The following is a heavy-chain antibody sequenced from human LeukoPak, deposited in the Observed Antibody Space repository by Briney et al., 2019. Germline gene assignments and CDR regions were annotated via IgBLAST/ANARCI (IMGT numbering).Heavy chain of an antibody. Sequence: SETLSLTCTVSGGSIRSSSYYWGWIRRPPGKGLEWIGSIYYSGSTYYNPSLKSRVTISVDTSKNQFSLKLSSVTAADTAVYYCASINPTIDYSLDYWGQGTLVTVSS. D-gene: IGHD4-11*01. J-gene: IGHJ4*02. CDR1: GGSIRSSSYY. CDR2: IYYSGST. V-gene: IGHV4-39*01. CDR3: ASINPTIDYSLDY.